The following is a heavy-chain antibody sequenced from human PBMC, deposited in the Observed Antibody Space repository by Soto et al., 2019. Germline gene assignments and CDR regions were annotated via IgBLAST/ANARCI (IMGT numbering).Heavy chain of an antibody. D-gene: IGHD2-15*01. J-gene: IGHJ6*02. Sequence: GGSLRLSCAASGFTFSSYLMHWVRQAPGKGLVWVSRINSDGSSTSYADSVKGRFTISRDNAKNTLYLQMNSLRAEDTAVYYCARVSCSGGSCYYYYGMDVWGQGTTVTVSS. CDR2: INSDGSST. V-gene: IGHV3-74*01. CDR1: GFTFSSYL. CDR3: ARVSCSGGSCYYYYGMDV.